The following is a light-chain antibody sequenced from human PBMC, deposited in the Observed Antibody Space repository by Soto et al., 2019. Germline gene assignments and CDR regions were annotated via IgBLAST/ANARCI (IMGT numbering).Light chain of an antibody. CDR1: QSITNW. Sequence: DIQMTQSPSTLPASVGDRVTITCRASQSITNWLAWYQQKPGKAPKLLIYAASTLESGVSSRFSGRGPGTEFTLTINSLQPEDFATYYCQQYKSYLRTFGQGTKVDIK. CDR3: QQYKSYLRT. CDR2: AAS. J-gene: IGKJ1*01. V-gene: IGKV1-5*01.